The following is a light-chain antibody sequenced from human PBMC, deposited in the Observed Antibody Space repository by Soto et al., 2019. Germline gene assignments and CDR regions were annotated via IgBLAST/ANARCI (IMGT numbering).Light chain of an antibody. Sequence: VLTQPPSASGSPGQSVTISCTGTSSDVGGYNFVSWFQQHPGKAPKLMIYEVSQRPSGVPDRFSGSKSGNTASLTVSGLQAEDEADYYCSSLGFFGTGTKVTVL. CDR3: SSLGF. J-gene: IGLJ1*01. V-gene: IGLV2-8*01. CDR1: SSDVGGYNF. CDR2: EVS.